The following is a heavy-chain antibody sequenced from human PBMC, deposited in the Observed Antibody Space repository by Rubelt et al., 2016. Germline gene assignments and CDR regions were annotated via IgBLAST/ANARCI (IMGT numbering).Heavy chain of an antibody. CDR1: GFTFTSYW. D-gene: IGHD2-8*01. V-gene: IGHV3-7*01. CDR2: IKQDGTEK. J-gene: IGHJ3*02. Sequence: EVQLVEYGGGLVQPGGSLRLSCAASGFTFTSYWMTWVRQAPGKGLEWVAKIKQDGTEKYYVDSVKGRFTISRDNAKNSLFLQMNSLKAEDAAVYYCARDFKYCTKADCPFDIWGQGTVVTVSS. CDR3: ARDFKYCTKADCPFDI.